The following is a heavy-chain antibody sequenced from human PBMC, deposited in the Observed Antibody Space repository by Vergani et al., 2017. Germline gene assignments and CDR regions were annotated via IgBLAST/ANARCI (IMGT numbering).Heavy chain of an antibody. CDR2: IYYSGST. J-gene: IGHJ4*02. CDR3: ARLLGSSSGGDY. CDR1: GGSISSSSYY. V-gene: IGHV4-39*01. Sequence: QLQLQESAPGLVKPSETLSLTCTVSGGSISSSSYYWGWIRQPPGKGLEWIGSIYYSGSTYYNPSLKSRVTISVDTSKNQFSLKLSSVTAADTAVYYCARLLGSSSGGDYWGQGTLVTVSS. D-gene: IGHD6-6*01.